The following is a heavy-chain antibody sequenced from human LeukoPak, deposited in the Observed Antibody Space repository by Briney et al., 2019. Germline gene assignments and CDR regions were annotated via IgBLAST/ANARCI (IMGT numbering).Heavy chain of an antibody. CDR1: GFTFSSYA. CDR2: ISGSGGST. CDR3: AKAGAPIVVVPAAITPSFDI. D-gene: IGHD2-2*02. Sequence: VGSLRLSCAASGFTFSSYAMSWVRQAPGKGLEWVSAISGSGGSTYYADSVKGRFTISRDNSKNTLYLQMNSLRAEDTAVYYCAKAGAPIVVVPAAITPSFDIWGQGTMVTVSS. V-gene: IGHV3-23*01. J-gene: IGHJ3*02.